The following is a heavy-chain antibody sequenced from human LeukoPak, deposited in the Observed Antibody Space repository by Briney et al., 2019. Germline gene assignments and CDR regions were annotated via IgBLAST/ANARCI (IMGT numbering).Heavy chain of an antibody. CDR3: ARRRNSGYDFDY. CDR1: GGSIGSINNY. Sequence: SETLSLICTVSGGSIGSINNYWGWIRQPPGKGLEWIGSVYYDGSTYYNPSLSSRVTISEDTSKNQFSLKMSSVTAADTAVYYCARRRNSGYDFDYWGQGTLVSVSS. CDR2: VYYDGST. D-gene: IGHD5-12*01. J-gene: IGHJ4*02. V-gene: IGHV4-39*01.